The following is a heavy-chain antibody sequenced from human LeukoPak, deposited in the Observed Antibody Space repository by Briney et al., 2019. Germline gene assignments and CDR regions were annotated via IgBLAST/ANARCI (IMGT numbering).Heavy chain of an antibody. V-gene: IGHV1-69*06. D-gene: IGHD5-18*01. Sequence: ASVKVSCKASGGTFSSYAISWVRQAPGQGLEWMGGIIPIFGTANYAQKFQGRVTITADKSTSTAYMELSSLRSEDTAVYYCARKGYSYGYFNPTSNDAFDIWGQGTMVTVSS. CDR2: IIPIFGTA. J-gene: IGHJ3*02. CDR3: ARKGYSYGYFNPTSNDAFDI. CDR1: GGTFSSYA.